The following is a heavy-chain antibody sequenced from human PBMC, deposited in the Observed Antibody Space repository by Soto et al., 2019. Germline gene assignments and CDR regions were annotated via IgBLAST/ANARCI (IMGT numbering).Heavy chain of an antibody. J-gene: IGHJ4*02. CDR3: ARDRDYLDY. Sequence: SLTCTFSGGSISSYYWSWIRQPPGKGLEWIGYIYYSGSTNYNPSLKSRVTISVDTSKNQFSLKLSSVTAADTAVYYCARDRDYLDYWGQGTLVTVSS. CDR2: IYYSGST. V-gene: IGHV4-59*01. CDR1: GGSISSYY.